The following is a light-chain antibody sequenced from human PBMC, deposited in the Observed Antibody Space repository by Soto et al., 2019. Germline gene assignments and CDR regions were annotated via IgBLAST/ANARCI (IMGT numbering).Light chain of an antibody. Sequence: QSVLTQPPSVSAAPGQKVTISCSGSSSNIGNNYVSWYQQLPGTAPKLLIYDNDKRPSGIPDRLSGSKSGTSATLGITGLQAGDEADYYCGTWDTSLSGGVFGGGTQLTVL. CDR3: GTWDTSLSGGV. CDR1: SSNIGNNY. J-gene: IGLJ3*02. V-gene: IGLV1-51*01. CDR2: DND.